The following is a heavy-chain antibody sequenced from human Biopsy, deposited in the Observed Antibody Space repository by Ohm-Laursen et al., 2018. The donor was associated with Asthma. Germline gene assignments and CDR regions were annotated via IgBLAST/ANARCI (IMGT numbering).Heavy chain of an antibody. CDR1: GFFFSQCG. Sequence: SLRLSCTASGFFFSQCGMHWVRQGPGKGLEWVALVSSDGHNKYYEDSVKRRFTISRDNSRNRLYLQINRLTVEDSAVYFCARQSGQDYGDSSGFDIWGQGTKVAVSS. V-gene: IGHV3-30*03. J-gene: IGHJ3*02. CDR3: ARQSGQDYGDSSGFDI. CDR2: VSSDGHNK. D-gene: IGHD3-22*01.